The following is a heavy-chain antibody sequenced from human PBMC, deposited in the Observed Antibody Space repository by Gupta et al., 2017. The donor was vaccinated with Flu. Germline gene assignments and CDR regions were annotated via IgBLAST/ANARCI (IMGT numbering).Heavy chain of an antibody. J-gene: IGHJ3*02. D-gene: IGHD2-2*01. CDR2: IYYSGRT. CDR1: AGSICSYY. CDR3: ARFSSISPDDAFDI. V-gene: IGHV4-59*08. Sequence: QVQLPESGPGLVTPSDTLPLTCTVSAGSICSYYWSWIRQPPGKGLEWVGYIYYSGRTNYNPSLKSRVTLSVDTSKNQFSLNLSSVTAADTAVYYCARFSSISPDDAFDIWGRGTMVTVSS.